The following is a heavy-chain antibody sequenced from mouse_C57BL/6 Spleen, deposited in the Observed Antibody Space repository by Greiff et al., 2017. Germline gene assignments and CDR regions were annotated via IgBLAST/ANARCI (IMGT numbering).Heavy chain of an antibody. Sequence: EVKLEESGAELVRPGASVKLSCTASGFNIKDYYMHWVKQRPEQGLEWIGRIDPEDGDTEYAPKFQGKATMTEDTASNTANLQLSSLTAEDAADYYCTTCPTHPSLPSDYWGQGTTLTVSS. CDR1: GFNIKDYY. CDR2: IDPEDGDT. CDR3: TTCPTHPSLPSDY. J-gene: IGHJ2*01. D-gene: IGHD1-2*01. V-gene: IGHV14-1*01.